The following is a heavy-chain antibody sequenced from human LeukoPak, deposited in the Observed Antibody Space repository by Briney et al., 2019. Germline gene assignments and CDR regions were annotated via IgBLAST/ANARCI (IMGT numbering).Heavy chain of an antibody. CDR2: ISAYNGNT. J-gene: IGHJ4*02. CDR3: ARQGYSGHSQGAADY. CDR1: GYTFSIYG. V-gene: IGHV1-18*01. D-gene: IGHD4-23*01. Sequence: ASVRVSCKASGYTFSIYGFSWVRQAPGQGLEWMGWISAYNGNTNYAQKFQGRVTMTTDTSTSTAHMELRSLRSDDTAVYYCARQGYSGHSQGAADYWGQGTLVTASS.